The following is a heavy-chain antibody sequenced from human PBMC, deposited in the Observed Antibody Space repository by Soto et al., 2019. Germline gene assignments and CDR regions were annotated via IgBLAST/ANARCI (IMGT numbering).Heavy chain of an antibody. CDR2: VSIGGST. V-gene: IGHV3-23*01. CDR1: GFTFSSYA. D-gene: IGHD2-15*01. J-gene: IGHJ4*02. CDR3: AKRRGAGGHFDY. Sequence: PGGSLRLSCAASGFTFSSYAMGWVRQGPGKGLEWVAVVSIGGSTHYAVSVRGRFTISRDNSKNTLSLQMNSLTAEDTAVYFCAKRRGAGGHFDYWGQGALVTVSS.